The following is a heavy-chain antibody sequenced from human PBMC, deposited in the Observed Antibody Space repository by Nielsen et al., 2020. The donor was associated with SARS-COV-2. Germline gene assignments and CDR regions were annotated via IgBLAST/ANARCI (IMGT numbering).Heavy chain of an antibody. V-gene: IGHV3-30*18. Sequence: GGSLRLSCAASGFTFSSFGMYWVRQAPGKGLEWVAVISFDGSNTYYADSVKGRFTISRDNFKNTLYLQMNSLRTEDTAVYYCAKSNVVRGIIGYYFEYWGRGTEVKGSS. CDR3: AKSNVVRGIIGYYFEY. D-gene: IGHD3-10*01. CDR1: GFTFSSFG. J-gene: IGHJ4*02. CDR2: ISFDGSNT.